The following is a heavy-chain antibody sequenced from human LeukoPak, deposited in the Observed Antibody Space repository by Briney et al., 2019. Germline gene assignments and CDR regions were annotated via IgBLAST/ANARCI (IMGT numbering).Heavy chain of an antibody. CDR3: AKRNYDTSDYYYFDY. V-gene: IGHV3-23*01. CDR2: ISGSAGST. CDR1: GFTFSNCA. J-gene: IGHJ4*02. D-gene: IGHD3-22*01. Sequence: GGSLRLSCAASGFTFSNCAMSWVRQAPGKGLEWVSGISGSAGSTDYADSVKGRFTISRDNSKNMLFLQINSLRAEDTAVYYCAKRNYDTSDYYYFDYWGQGTLVTVSS.